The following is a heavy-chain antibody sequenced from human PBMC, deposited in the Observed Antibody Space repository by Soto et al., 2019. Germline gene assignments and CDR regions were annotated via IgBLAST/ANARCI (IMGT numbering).Heavy chain of an antibody. V-gene: IGHV3-23*01. CDR1: GFTFSIYS. CDR3: VLWPPYYFDY. Sequence: PGGSLRLSCAASGFTFSIYSMNWVRQAPGKGLEWVSAISGSGGSTYYADSVKGRFTISRDNSKNTLYLQMNSLRAEDTAVYYCVLWPPYYFDYWGQGTLVTVSS. D-gene: IGHD3-10*01. CDR2: ISGSGGST. J-gene: IGHJ4*02.